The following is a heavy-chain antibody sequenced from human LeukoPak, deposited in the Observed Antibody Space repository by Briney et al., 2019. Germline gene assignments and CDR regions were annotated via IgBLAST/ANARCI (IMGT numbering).Heavy chain of an antibody. CDR2: ISWDGGST. CDR3: AKDTSGYGSHFDY. V-gene: IGHV3-43D*03. Sequence: GGSLRLSCAASGFTFDDYAMHWVRQAPGKGLEWVSLISWDGGSTYYADSVKGRFTISRDNSKNSLYLLMNSLRAEDTALYYCAKDTSGYGSHFDYWGQGTLVTVSS. CDR1: GFTFDDYA. D-gene: IGHD5-12*01. J-gene: IGHJ4*02.